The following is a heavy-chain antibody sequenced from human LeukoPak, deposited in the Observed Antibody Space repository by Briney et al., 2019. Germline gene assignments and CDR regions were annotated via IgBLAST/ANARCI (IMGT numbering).Heavy chain of an antibody. D-gene: IGHD6-19*01. V-gene: IGHV4-59*08. CDR3: GRHSSGWSDGFLDY. Sequence: SETLSLTCTVSGGSISSYYWSWIRQPPGKGLEWIGYIYYSGSTNYNPSLKSRVTISVDTSKNQFSLRLSSVTAADTAVYYCGRHSSGWSDGFLDYWGQGTLVTVSS. J-gene: IGHJ4*02. CDR1: GGSISSYY. CDR2: IYYSGST.